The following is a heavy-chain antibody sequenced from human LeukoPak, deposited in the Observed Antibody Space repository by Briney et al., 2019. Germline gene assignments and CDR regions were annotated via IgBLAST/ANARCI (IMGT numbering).Heavy chain of an antibody. J-gene: IGHJ4*02. CDR1: GGSISSSSYY. Sequence: PSETLSLTCTVSGGSISSSSYYWGWIRQPPGKGLEWIGSIYYSGSTYYNPSLKSRVTISVDTSKNQFSLKLSSVTAADTAVYYCARELSGYDFDYWGQGTLVTVSS. CDR3: ARELSGYDFDY. CDR2: IYYSGST. V-gene: IGHV4-39*02. D-gene: IGHD5-12*01.